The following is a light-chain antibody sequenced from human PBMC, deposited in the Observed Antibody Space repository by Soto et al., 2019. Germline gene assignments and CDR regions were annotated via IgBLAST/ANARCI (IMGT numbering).Light chain of an antibody. CDR2: DAS. V-gene: IGKV1-5*01. J-gene: IGKJ1*01. CDR3: QHYYSYSRT. CDR1: QRISSW. Sequence: DIQMTQSPSSLSASVGDRVTITCRASQRISSWLAWYQQKPGKAPKLLIYDASSLESGVPSRFTGSGSGTEFTLTISILQPDDFATYHCQHYYSYSRTFGQGTKVDIK.